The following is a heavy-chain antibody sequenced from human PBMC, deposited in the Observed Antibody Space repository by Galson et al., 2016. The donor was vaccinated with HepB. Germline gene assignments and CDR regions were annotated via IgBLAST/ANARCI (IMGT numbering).Heavy chain of an antibody. Sequence: SVKVSCKASGYTFARYAINWVRQAPGQRPEWMGWINAANGNTKYSQKFHGRVTITRDKSANTVYMDLSSLRSEDTAVYYCARALIVAVPVWWFNPWGQGTLVTVSS. CDR1: GYTFARYA. CDR2: INAANGNT. D-gene: IGHD2-21*01. V-gene: IGHV1-3*01. CDR3: ARALIVAVPVWWFNP. J-gene: IGHJ5*02.